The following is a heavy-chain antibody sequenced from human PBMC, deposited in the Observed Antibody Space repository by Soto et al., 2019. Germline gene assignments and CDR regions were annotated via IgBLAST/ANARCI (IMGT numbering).Heavy chain of an antibody. J-gene: IGHJ5*02. D-gene: IGHD6-25*01. CDR3: ARHNPGHSSDNWFHL. CDR1: GDSLSSYY. Sequence: QVQLQESGPGLVKPSETLSLTYTVSGDSLSSYYWSWIRQPPGKGLEWIGYIYYSGSTNYNPSLESRVTISVDTSRNKFSLKVSSVTAADTAIYYCARHNPGHSSDNWFHLWGQGTLVTVSS. V-gene: IGHV4-59*08. CDR2: IYYSGST.